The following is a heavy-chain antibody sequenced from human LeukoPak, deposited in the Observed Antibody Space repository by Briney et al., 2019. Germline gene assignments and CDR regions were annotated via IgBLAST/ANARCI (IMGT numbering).Heavy chain of an antibody. CDR1: GFTFSNYW. Sequence: GGSLRLSCAASGFTFSNYWMSWVRQAPGKGLEWVSSISNSGGSTYHADSVKGRFTISRDNSKNTLNLQMNSLRAEDTAVYYCAREYSSGWYPNWFDPWGQGTLVTVSS. V-gene: IGHV3-23*01. CDR2: ISNSGGST. CDR3: AREYSSGWYPNWFDP. D-gene: IGHD6-19*01. J-gene: IGHJ5*02.